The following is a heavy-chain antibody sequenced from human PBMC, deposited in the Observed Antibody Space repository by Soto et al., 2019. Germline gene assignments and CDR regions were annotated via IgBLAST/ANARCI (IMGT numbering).Heavy chain of an antibody. D-gene: IGHD6-19*01. J-gene: IGHJ4*02. CDR3: ARSLPVAPSYFDY. Sequence: PGGSLRLSCAASGFTVSNNYMSWVRQAPGKGLEWVSVIYSGGTKYYADSVKGRFTISRDDSKNTLYLQMNSLKAEDTAVYYCARSLPVAPSYFDYWGQGTLVTVSS. CDR1: GFTVSNNY. V-gene: IGHV3-53*01. CDR2: IYSGGTK.